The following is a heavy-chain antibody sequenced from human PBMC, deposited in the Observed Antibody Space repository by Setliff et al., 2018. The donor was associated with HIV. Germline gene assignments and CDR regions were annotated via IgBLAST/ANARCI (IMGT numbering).Heavy chain of an antibody. CDR3: ARSTPSVGYISEH. CDR2: IDNSGNT. D-gene: IGHD5-12*01. J-gene: IGHJ4*02. Sequence: LSLTCTVSGGVISSHYWSWIRQSPEKGLEWFGYIDNSGNTNYSTSLKSRITISRDTSKNQFSLKLNSVTAADAAVYYCARSTPSVGYISEHWGQGPLVTVSS. CDR1: GGVISSHY. V-gene: IGHV4-59*11.